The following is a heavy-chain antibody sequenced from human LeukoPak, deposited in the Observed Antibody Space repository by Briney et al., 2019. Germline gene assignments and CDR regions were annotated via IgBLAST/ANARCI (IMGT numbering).Heavy chain of an antibody. CDR3: ARGPNKSDGGNSGSAWFDP. V-gene: IGHV1-8*01. D-gene: IGHD4-23*01. Sequence: ASVKVSCKASGYTFTTYDFNWVRQATGQGLEWMGWMNPNSGNTGYAQKFQGRVTMTRNTSISTAYMELRSLRSEDTAVYYCARGPNKSDGGNSGSAWFDPWGQGTLVTVSS. J-gene: IGHJ5*02. CDR1: GYTFTTYD. CDR2: MNPNSGNT.